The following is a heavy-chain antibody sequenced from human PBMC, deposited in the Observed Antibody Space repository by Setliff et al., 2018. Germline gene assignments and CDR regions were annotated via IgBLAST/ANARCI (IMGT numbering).Heavy chain of an antibody. Sequence: LSLSCAVSGFSLSNFWMAWVRQAPGKGLEWVATIKHDGTYTYYVDSVKGRFAVSRDNTNNSMYLQMNSLGTDDTAVYYCARDGSIEVGPGTNQELDVWGTGTTVTVSS. J-gene: IGHJ6*04. D-gene: IGHD2-2*01. CDR1: GFSLSNFW. V-gene: IGHV3-7*03. CDR2: IKHDGTYT. CDR3: ARDGSIEVGPGTNQELDV.